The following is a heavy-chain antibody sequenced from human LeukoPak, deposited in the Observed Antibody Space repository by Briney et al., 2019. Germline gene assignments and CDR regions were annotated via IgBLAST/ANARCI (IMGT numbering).Heavy chain of an antibody. V-gene: IGHV4-34*01. CDR1: GFTFNRNW. J-gene: IGHJ5*02. CDR3: ASLGGQLPSYNWFDP. CDR2: INHSGST. D-gene: IGHD2-2*01. Sequence: GSLRLSCAASGFTFNRNWMSWIRQPPGKGLEWIGEINHSGSTNYNPSLKSRVTISVDTSKNQFSLKLSSVTAADTAVYYCASLGGQLPSYNWFDPWGQGTLVTVSS.